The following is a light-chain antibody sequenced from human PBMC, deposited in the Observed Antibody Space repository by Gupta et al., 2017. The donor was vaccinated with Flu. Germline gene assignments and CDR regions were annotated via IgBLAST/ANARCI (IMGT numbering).Light chain of an antibody. CDR3: SSYAGSNNGV. Sequence: ASGSPGQSVTISCTGTSSDVGAYNYVSWYQQHPGQAPKLMIYEVTKRPSGVPDRFSGSKSGDTASLTVSGLQADDEGDYYCSSYAGSNNGVFGGGTKLTVL. J-gene: IGLJ3*02. CDR2: EVT. V-gene: IGLV2-8*01. CDR1: SSDVGAYNY.